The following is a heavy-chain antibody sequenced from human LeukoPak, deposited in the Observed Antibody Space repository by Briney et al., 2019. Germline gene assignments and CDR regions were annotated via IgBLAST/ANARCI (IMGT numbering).Heavy chain of an antibody. CDR2: IRYDGSNE. CDR3: ARDVAYSWYGDRHDAFDI. CDR1: AFTFSSYA. Sequence: PGGSLRLSCAASAFTFSSYAMHWVRQAPGKGLEWVAFIRYDGSNEYYTDSVRGRFTISRDNAKNSLYLQMNSLRAEDTAVYYCARDVAYSWYGDRHDAFDIWGQGTMVTVSS. V-gene: IGHV3-30*02. D-gene: IGHD4-17*01. J-gene: IGHJ3*02.